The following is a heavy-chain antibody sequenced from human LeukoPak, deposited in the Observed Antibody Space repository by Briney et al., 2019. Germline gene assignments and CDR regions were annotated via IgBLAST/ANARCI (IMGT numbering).Heavy chain of an antibody. V-gene: IGHV1-69*13. CDR2: IIPIFGTA. J-gene: IGHJ4*02. D-gene: IGHD2-8*01. CDR3: AREEYCTNGVCFPDY. CDR1: GGTFSSYA. Sequence: SVKVSCKASGGTFSSYAISWVRQAPGQGLKWMGGIIPIFGTANYAQKFQGRVTITADESTSTAYMELSSLRSEDTAVYYCAREEYCTNGVCFPDYWGQGTLVTASS.